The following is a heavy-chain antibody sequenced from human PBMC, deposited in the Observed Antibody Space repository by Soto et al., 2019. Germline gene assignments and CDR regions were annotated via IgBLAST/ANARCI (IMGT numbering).Heavy chain of an antibody. V-gene: IGHV3-23*01. J-gene: IGHJ5*02. D-gene: IGHD2-2*01. CDR2: ISGSASGT. Sequence: GGSLRLSCAASGITFTNYALSWVRQAPGKGLEWVSGISGSASGTYYADSVKGRFTTSRDNSKSTLYLHMNSLRADDTAIYYCAKEKISTSCCNWFDPWGQGTLVTVSS. CDR1: GITFTNYA. CDR3: AKEKISTSCCNWFDP.